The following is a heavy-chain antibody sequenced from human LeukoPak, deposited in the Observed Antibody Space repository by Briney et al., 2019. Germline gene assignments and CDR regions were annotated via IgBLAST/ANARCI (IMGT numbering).Heavy chain of an antibody. D-gene: IGHD5-24*01. V-gene: IGHV4-59*01. J-gene: IGHJ5*02. Sequence: SETLSLTCSVSGGSINNYWWNWIRQPPGKGLEWIGYIYYSGSTSYNPSLKSRATISADTSKNQFSLKLSSVTAADTAVYYCARGKEMATSWGQGTLVTVSP. CDR3: ARGKEMATS. CDR2: IYYSGST. CDR1: GGSINNYW.